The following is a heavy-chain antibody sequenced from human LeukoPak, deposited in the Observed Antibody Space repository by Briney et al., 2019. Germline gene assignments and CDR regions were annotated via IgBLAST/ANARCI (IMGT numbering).Heavy chain of an antibody. Sequence: SETLSLTCTVSGGSISSSSYYWGWIRQPPGKGLEWIGSIYYSGSTYYHPSLKSRVTISVDTSKNQFSLKLSPVTAADTAVYYCARHRGYYYGSGSYPYYFDYWGQGTLVTVSS. CDR1: GGSISSSSYY. J-gene: IGHJ4*02. CDR3: ARHRGYYYGSGSYPYYFDY. CDR2: IYYSGST. D-gene: IGHD3-10*01. V-gene: IGHV4-39*01.